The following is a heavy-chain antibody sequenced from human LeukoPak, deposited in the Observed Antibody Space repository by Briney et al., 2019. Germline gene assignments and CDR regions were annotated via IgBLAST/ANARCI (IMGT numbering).Heavy chain of an antibody. Sequence: ASVKVSCKVSGYTLTELSMHWVRQAPGKGLEWMGGFDPEDGETIYAQKFQGRVTMTEDTSTDTAYMALSSLRTEDTAVYYCETVPPNDLIQYSSSWTFDYWGQGTLVTVSS. CDR1: GYTLTELS. CDR3: ETVPPNDLIQYSSSWTFDY. J-gene: IGHJ4*02. D-gene: IGHD6-13*01. CDR2: FDPEDGET. V-gene: IGHV1-24*01.